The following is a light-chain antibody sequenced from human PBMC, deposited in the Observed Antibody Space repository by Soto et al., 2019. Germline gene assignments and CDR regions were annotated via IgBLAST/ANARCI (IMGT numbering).Light chain of an antibody. Sequence: QSALTHPASVSGSPGQSITISFTGTSSDVGGYNYVSWYQQHPGKAPKLMIYEVSNRPSGVSNRFSGSKSGNTASLTISGRQAEDEADYYCSSYTSSRTRVFGGGNKPTVL. CDR3: SSYTSSRTRV. V-gene: IGLV2-14*01. J-gene: IGLJ3*02. CDR1: SSDVGGYNY. CDR2: EVS.